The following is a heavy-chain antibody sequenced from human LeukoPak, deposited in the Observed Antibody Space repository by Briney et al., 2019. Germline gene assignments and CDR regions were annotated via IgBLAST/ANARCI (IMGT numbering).Heavy chain of an antibody. V-gene: IGHV1-2*06. CDR3: ARGYSIDGTCYLGENWLDP. CDR1: GYTLTAYY. D-gene: IGHD2-15*01. CDR2: IHPNSGGT. Sequence: GASLKLSCKASGYTLTAYYIYWVRQAPGQGLEWMGRIHPNSGGTDYAQNFQGRVTMTRDTSISTAYMELSRLRSDDTSVYYWARGYSIDGTCYLGENWLDPCGQGDLVTVSS. J-gene: IGHJ5*02.